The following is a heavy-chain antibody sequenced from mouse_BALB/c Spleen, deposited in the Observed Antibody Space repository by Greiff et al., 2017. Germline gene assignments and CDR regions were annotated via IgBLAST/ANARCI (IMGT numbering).Heavy chain of an antibody. CDR1: GYTFTDYN. J-gene: IGHJ2*01. CDR3: ARLYYGNYFDY. CDR2: IYPYNGGT. V-gene: IGHV1S29*02. D-gene: IGHD2-1*01. Sequence: VQLQQSGPELVKPGASVKISCKASGYTFTDYNMHWVKQSHGKSLEWIGYIYPYNGGTGYNQKFKSKATLTVDNSSSTAYMELRSLTSEDSAVYYCARLYYGNYFDYWGQGTTLTVSS.